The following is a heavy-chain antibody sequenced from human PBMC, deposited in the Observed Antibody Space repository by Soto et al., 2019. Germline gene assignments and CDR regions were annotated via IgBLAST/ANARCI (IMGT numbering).Heavy chain of an antibody. V-gene: IGHV5-51*01. CDR3: ARQRYNSGPTDNDMDV. CDR1: GYDFATYW. Sequence: GESLKISCKGSGYDFATYWIGWVRQMPGKGLEWMGIIYPGDSDTKYSPSFQGQVTISVDKSISTAYLQWSSLKASDTAMYYCARQRYNSGPTDNDMDVWGQGTTVTVSS. CDR2: IYPGDSDT. D-gene: IGHD6-19*01. J-gene: IGHJ6*02.